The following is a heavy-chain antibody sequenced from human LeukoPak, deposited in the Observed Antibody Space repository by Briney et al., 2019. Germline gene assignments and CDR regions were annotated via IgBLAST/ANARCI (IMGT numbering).Heavy chain of an antibody. Sequence: SETLSLTCTVSGGLISRIEYYWSWIRQSPVKGLEWLGHIYHTGTTLYSPHLNNRLTVSVDSSRNQFSLTLNSVTAANTAVYYCASVSVWELATHPGGSFDYWGRGILVTVSS. D-gene: IGHD1-26*01. CDR3: ASVSVWELATHPGGSFDY. J-gene: IGHJ4*02. CDR2: IYHTGTT. V-gene: IGHV4-30-4*01. CDR1: GGLISRIEYY.